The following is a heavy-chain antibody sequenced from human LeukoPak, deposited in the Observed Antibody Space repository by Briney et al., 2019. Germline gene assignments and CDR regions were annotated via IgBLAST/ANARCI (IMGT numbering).Heavy chain of an antibody. J-gene: IGHJ4*02. Sequence: GGSLRLSCAASGFTFSNAWISWVRQAPGKGLEWVGRIKSKTDGGTTDYAAPVKGRFTISRDDSRNTVYLQMNSLKTEDTAVYYCTTYGPIAVAGTAPWGQGTLVTVSS. CDR3: TTYGPIAVAGTAP. CDR1: GFTFSNAW. V-gene: IGHV3-15*01. D-gene: IGHD6-19*01. CDR2: IKSKTDGGTT.